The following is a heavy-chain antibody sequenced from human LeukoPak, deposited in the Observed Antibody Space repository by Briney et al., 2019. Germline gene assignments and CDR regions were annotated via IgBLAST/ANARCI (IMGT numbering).Heavy chain of an antibody. D-gene: IGHD6-13*01. CDR2: ISWNSGSI. V-gene: IGHV3-9*01. CDR3: AKARSSWTTNSLDY. Sequence: GGSLRLSCAASGSTFDDYAMHWLRQAQGKGLEWVSGISWNSGSIGYADSVKGRFTISRDNAKNSLYLQMNSLRAEDTALYYCAKARSSWTTNSLDYWGQGTLVTVSS. CDR1: GSTFDDYA. J-gene: IGHJ4*02.